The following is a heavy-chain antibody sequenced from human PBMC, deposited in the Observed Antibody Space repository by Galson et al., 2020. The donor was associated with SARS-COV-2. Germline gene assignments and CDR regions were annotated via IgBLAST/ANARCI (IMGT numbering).Heavy chain of an antibody. Sequence: ASVKVSCKASGYTFTDCHMHWVRQAPGQGLEWMGWINPNNGGTIYAQKFLGRVIMTTDASITTAYMELTGLRSEDTALYYCAEDGSKIWGQGTMVTVSS. D-gene: IGHD5-12*01. V-gene: IGHV1-2*02. CDR3: AEDGSKI. J-gene: IGHJ3*01. CDR1: GYTFTDCH. CDR2: INPNNGGT.